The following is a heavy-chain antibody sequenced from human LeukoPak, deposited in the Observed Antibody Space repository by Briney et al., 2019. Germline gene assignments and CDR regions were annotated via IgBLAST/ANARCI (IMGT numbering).Heavy chain of an antibody. Sequence: GASVKVSCKASGYTFTGYYMHWVRQAPGQGLEWMGWINPNSGGTNYAQKFQGRVTMTRDTSISTAYMELSRLRSDDTAVYYCARGWGYCSSTSCYAAFDIWGQGTMVTVSS. CDR3: ARGWGYCSSTSCYAAFDI. CDR1: GYTFTGYY. V-gene: IGHV1-2*02. CDR2: INPNSGGT. D-gene: IGHD2-2*01. J-gene: IGHJ3*02.